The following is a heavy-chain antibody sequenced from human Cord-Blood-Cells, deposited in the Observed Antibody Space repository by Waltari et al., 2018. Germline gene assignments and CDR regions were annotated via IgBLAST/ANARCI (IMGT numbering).Heavy chain of an antibody. V-gene: IGHV3-33*01. CDR1: GFTFSSFG. CDR2: IWYDGSNK. CDR3: ARDGSRGGDGYNYRYYYYYMDV. Sequence: QVQLVESGGGVVQPGRSLRLSCAASGFTFSSFGMHWVHQAPGTGLEWVAVIWYDGSNKYYADSVKGRFTISRDNSKNTLYLQMNSLRAEDTAVYYCARDGSRGGDGYNYRYYYYYMDVWGKGTTVTVSS. J-gene: IGHJ6*03. D-gene: IGHD5-12*01.